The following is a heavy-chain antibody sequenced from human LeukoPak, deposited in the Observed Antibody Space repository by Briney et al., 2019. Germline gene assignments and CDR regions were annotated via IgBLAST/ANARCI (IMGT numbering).Heavy chain of an antibody. CDR1: GYTFTNYY. CDR3: ARSSDHFDY. V-gene: IGHV1-46*01. CDR2: INPSGGST. J-gene: IGHJ4*02. Sequence: ASVKVSCKAFGYTFTNYYMHWVRQAPGQGLEWMGIINPSGGSTSYAQKFQGRVTMTRDTSKNQFSLKLSSVTAADTAVYYCARSSDHFDYWGQGTLVTVSS.